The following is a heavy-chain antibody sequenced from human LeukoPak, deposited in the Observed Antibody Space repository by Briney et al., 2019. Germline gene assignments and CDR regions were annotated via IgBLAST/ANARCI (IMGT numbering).Heavy chain of an antibody. J-gene: IGHJ4*02. CDR1: GLSFGSYW. CDR2: IRKDGGDI. D-gene: IGHD2-2*01. Sequence: GGSLRLSCVASGLSFGSYWMDWVRQAPGKGLEWVANIRKDGGDIHYVDSVKGRFTISRDNSKNTLYLQMNSLRAEDTAVYYWAKSTGGDWGQGTLVTVSS. V-gene: IGHV3-7*03. CDR3: AKSTGGD.